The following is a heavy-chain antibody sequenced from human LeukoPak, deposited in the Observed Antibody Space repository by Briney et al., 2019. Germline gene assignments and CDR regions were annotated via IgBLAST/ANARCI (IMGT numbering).Heavy chain of an antibody. CDR2: IYSGGST. CDR1: GFPVSSSY. CDR3: AKGYNYAYEY. V-gene: IGHV3-53*01. D-gene: IGHD5-18*01. J-gene: IGHJ4*02. Sequence: PGGALSLSCAAAGFPVSSSYMSGGRQAPGKGLEGVSLIYSGGSTYYAASVQGRFTISRDNSKNTLYLQMNSLRPEDTAVYYCAKGYNYAYEYWGQGTLVTVSS.